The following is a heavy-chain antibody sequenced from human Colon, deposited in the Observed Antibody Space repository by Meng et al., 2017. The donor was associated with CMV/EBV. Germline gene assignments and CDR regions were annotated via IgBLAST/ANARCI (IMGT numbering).Heavy chain of an antibody. CDR1: GGSSNNGDNY. CDR3: ASGAWLRFDD. D-gene: IGHD5-12*01. J-gene: IGHJ5*02. Sequence: CAVAGGSSNNGDNYWNWIRQHQGKGLEWIGYIYNSGSTYYNPSLKSRVTISIDTSMNHFSLKVNSVTAADTAVYYCASGAWLRFDDWGQGILVTVSS. V-gene: IGHV4-31*11. CDR2: IYNSGST.